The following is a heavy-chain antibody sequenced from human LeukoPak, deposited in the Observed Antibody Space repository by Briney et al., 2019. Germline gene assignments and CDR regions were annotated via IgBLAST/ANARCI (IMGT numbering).Heavy chain of an antibody. CDR3: AKRPQDYYDSSGYYVS. Sequence: PGGSLRLSCAASGFTFSSNAMSWVRQAPGKGLDWVSAISGSGGSTYYADSVKGRFTISRDNSKNTLYLQMNSLRAEDTAVYYCAKRPQDYYDSSGYYVSWGQGTLVTVSS. CDR2: ISGSGGST. V-gene: IGHV3-23*01. D-gene: IGHD3-22*01. J-gene: IGHJ5*02. CDR1: GFTFSSNA.